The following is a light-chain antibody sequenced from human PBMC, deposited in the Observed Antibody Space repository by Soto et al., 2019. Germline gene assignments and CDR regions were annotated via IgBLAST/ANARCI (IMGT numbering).Light chain of an antibody. CDR1: SSDVGGYNF. V-gene: IGLV2-14*01. CDR3: SSYTSSSTVV. J-gene: IGLJ2*01. CDR2: DVS. Sequence: QSALTQPASVSGSPGQSITISCTGTSSDVGGYNFVSWYQQHPGTAPKLMIYDVSNRPSGVSNRFSSSKSGNTASLTISGLQPEDEADYYCSSYTSSSTVVFGGGTKVTVL.